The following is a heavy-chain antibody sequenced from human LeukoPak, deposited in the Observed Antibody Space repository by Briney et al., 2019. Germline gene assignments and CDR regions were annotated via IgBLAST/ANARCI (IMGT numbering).Heavy chain of an antibody. CDR2: ILTSGST. Sequence: PETLSLTCTVSSGSISSYYWSWIRQPAGKGLEWIGRILTSGSTNYNPSLQSRVTMSVDTSKNQFSLKLNSMTAADTAVYYCAREFSYGSNGRGFDYWGQGTLVTVSS. J-gene: IGHJ4*02. D-gene: IGHD4-23*01. CDR1: SGSISSYY. V-gene: IGHV4-4*07. CDR3: AREFSYGSNGRGFDY.